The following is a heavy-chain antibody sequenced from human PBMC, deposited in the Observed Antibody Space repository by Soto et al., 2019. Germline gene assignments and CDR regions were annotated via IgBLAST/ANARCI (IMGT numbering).Heavy chain of an antibody. V-gene: IGHV2-5*02. Sequence: QITLKESGPPLVKPTQTFTLACTFSGFSLSTSGMGVGWIRQPPGKALEWLALIYWDDDKRYSPSLKSRLTITKDTSKNQVVLTMTNMDPVDTATYYSAHYSSTSSFDYWGQGTLVTVSS. J-gene: IGHJ4*02. D-gene: IGHD6-13*01. CDR1: GFSLSTSGMG. CDR2: IYWDDDK. CDR3: AHYSSTSSFDY.